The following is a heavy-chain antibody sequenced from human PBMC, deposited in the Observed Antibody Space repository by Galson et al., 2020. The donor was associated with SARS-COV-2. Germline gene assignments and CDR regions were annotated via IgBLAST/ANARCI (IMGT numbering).Heavy chain of an antibody. V-gene: IGHV3-9*01. CDR2: ISWNSGRI. J-gene: IGHJ3*02. Sequence: SLKISCAASGFTFDDYAMHWVRQAPGKGLEWVSGISWNSGRIGYADSVKGRFTISRDNDKNSLSLQMNSLRAEDTALYYCAKDTYYDFGSGSEGANAFDIWGQGTMVTVSS. CDR1: GFTFDDYA. D-gene: IGHD3-3*01. CDR3: AKDTYYDFGSGSEGANAFDI.